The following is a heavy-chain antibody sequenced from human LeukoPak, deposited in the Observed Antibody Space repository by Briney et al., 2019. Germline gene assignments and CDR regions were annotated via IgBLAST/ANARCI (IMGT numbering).Heavy chain of an antibody. Sequence: PSETLSLTCNVIGDSFTDYYWNWIRQPPGKGLEWIGYIYYNENSNYSPSLKGRVTLSVDTSWNQFSLHLASVTAADTAMYYCARDGGLQSHFDFWGQGILVTVAS. D-gene: IGHD3-16*01. J-gene: IGHJ4*02. CDR2: IYYNENS. CDR1: GDSFTDYY. V-gene: IGHV4-59*01. CDR3: ARDGGLQSHFDF.